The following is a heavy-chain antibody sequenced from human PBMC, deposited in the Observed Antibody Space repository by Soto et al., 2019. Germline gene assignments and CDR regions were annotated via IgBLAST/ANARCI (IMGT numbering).Heavy chain of an antibody. CDR3: ARIPRASTTWYSWFDS. V-gene: IGHV4-38-2*01. D-gene: IGHD1-26*01. Sequence: PSETLSLTCVVSGSSLSTDFNWGWIQKAPENAQEWIWSSYHSGTTYYNPSLRSRLTISVDTSNNQFSLMLRSVPAADTAVYHCARIPRASTTWYSWFDSWGQGSLVTVSS. CDR2: SYHSGTT. J-gene: IGHJ5*01. CDR1: GSSLSTDFN.